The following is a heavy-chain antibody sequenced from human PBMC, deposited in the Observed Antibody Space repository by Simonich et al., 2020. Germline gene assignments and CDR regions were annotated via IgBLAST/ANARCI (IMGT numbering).Heavy chain of an antibody. J-gene: IGHJ6*03. CDR3: ARTHSGSYYYYYYMDV. D-gene: IGHD1-26*01. CDR1: GFTFSSYW. Sequence: EVQLVESGGGLVQPGGSLRLSCAASGFTFSSYWMSWGRQAPGKRLEWVDNIKQDGSEKYYVDSVKGRYTSSRDIAKNSLYLQMNSLRAEDTAVYYCARTHSGSYYYYYYMDVWGKGTTVTVSS. CDR2: IKQDGSEK. V-gene: IGHV3-7*01.